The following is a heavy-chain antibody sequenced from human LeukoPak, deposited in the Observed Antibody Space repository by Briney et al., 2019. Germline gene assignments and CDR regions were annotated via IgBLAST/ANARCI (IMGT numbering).Heavy chain of an antibody. D-gene: IGHD5-24*01. Sequence: ASVKVSCKASGYTFTSYYMHWVRQAPGQGLEWMGWINPNSGGTNYAQKFQGRVTMTRDTSISTAYMELSRLRSDDTAVYYCARDVGVEMGIWFDPWGQGTLVTVSS. CDR2: INPNSGGT. J-gene: IGHJ5*02. V-gene: IGHV1-2*02. CDR3: ARDVGVEMGIWFDP. CDR1: GYTFTSYY.